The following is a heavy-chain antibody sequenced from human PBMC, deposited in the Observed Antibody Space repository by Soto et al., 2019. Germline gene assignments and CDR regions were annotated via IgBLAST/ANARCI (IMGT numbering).Heavy chain of an antibody. CDR3: ARDEQWPTNV. J-gene: IGHJ1*01. CDR1: GGSVSSGSYY. Sequence: SETLSLTCTVSGGSVSSGSYYWSWIRQPPGKGLEWIGYIYYSGSTNYNPSLKSRVTISVDTSKNQFSLKLSSVTAADTAVYYCARDEQWPTNVWRQGTLVPVSS. D-gene: IGHD6-19*01. V-gene: IGHV4-61*01. CDR2: IYYSGST.